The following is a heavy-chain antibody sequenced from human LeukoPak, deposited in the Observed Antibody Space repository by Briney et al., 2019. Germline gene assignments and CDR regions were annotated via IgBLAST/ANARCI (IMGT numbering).Heavy chain of an antibody. V-gene: IGHV3-30*04. CDR2: ISYEGSNK. CDR1: GFTFSSYA. J-gene: IGHJ5*02. CDR3: ARAPSYDILTGYYPA. D-gene: IGHD3-9*01. Sequence: PGGSLRLSCAASGFTFSSYAMHGVRQAPGKGLEWVAVISYEGSNKYYADSVKGGFTISRDNSKNTLYLQMNSLSAEDTAVYYCARAPSYDILTGYYPAWGQGTLVTVSS.